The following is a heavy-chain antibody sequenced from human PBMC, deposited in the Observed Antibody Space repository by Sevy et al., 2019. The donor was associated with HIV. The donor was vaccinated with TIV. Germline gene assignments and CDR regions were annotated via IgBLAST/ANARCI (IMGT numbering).Heavy chain of an antibody. CDR3: AREGAGDILTGYYRPNWFDP. D-gene: IGHD3-9*01. CDR2: IWYDGSNK. CDR1: GFTFSSYG. V-gene: IGHV3-33*01. J-gene: IGHJ5*02. Sequence: GGSLRLSCAASGFTFSSYGMHWVRQAPGKGLEWVAVIWYDGSNKYYADSVKGRFTISRDNSKNTLYLQMNSQRAEDTAVYYCAREGAGDILTGYYRPNWFDPWGQGTLVTVSS.